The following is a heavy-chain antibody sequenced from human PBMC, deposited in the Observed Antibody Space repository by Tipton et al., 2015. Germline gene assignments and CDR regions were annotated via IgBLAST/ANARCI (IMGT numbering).Heavy chain of an antibody. Sequence: TLSLTCAVSAYSISTDYYWVWIRQPPGKGLEWIGTISHSGSTYYTPSLKSRVTISVDTSKTQFSLTLNSLTAADTAVYYCARDLEHGMDVWGQGTTVTVSS. CDR2: ISHSGST. V-gene: IGHV4-38-2*02. D-gene: IGHD5-24*01. CDR3: ARDLEHGMDV. CDR1: AYSISTDYY. J-gene: IGHJ6*02.